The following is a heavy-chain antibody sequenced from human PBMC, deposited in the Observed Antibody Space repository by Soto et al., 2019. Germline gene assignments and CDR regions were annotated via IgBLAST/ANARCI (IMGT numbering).Heavy chain of an antibody. CDR1: GDSVSSNSVA. Sequence: KQSQTLSLTCAISGDSVSSNSVAWNWIRQSPSRGLEWLGRTYYRSKWYNDYAVSVKSRITINPDTSKNQFSLQLNSVTPEDTAVYYCARYTIFGVADAFDIWGQGTMVTVSS. D-gene: IGHD3-3*01. J-gene: IGHJ3*02. CDR2: TYYRSKWYN. V-gene: IGHV6-1*01. CDR3: ARYTIFGVADAFDI.